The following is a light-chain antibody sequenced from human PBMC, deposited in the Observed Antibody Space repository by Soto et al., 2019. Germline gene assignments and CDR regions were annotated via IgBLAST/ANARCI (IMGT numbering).Light chain of an antibody. CDR2: EVS. J-gene: IGLJ1*01. Sequence: QSALTQPPSASGSPGQSVTISCTGTSSDVGGYNYVSWYQQHPGKAPKLMIYEVSKRPSGVPDRFSGSKSGNTASLTVFWLQAEGEADYYCSSYAGSNNLVFGTGTKVTVL. CDR3: SSYAGSNNLV. V-gene: IGLV2-8*01. CDR1: SSDVGGYNY.